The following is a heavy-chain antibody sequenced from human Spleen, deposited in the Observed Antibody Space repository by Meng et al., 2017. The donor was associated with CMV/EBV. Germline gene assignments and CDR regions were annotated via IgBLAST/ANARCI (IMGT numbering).Heavy chain of an antibody. Sequence: GGSLRLSCAASEFTFSSLWMTWVRQAPGEGLEWVANMNQDGSQKNYVDSVKGRFTISRDNAKNSLFLQMNSLRAEDTAVYYCARDLRVELLWFGELSGVGHDAFDIWGQGTMVTVSS. D-gene: IGHD3-10*01. CDR1: EFTFSSLW. V-gene: IGHV3-7*01. CDR3: ARDLRVELLWFGELSGVGHDAFDI. J-gene: IGHJ3*02. CDR2: MNQDGSQK.